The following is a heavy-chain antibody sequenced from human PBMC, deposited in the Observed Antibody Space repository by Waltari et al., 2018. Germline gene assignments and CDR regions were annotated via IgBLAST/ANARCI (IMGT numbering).Heavy chain of an antibody. CDR1: GVFITEVHW. Sequence: VHLQESGPGLVQPSGTLSLTCAVSGVFITEVHWWGWVRQPPGKGREWIGEMVQRGSTKYNPSPKSRVTISVDASKNLFFLNLTSVTAADTAMYYCARVMIRGVKRFDPWGQGTLVTVSS. V-gene: IGHV4-4*02. CDR3: ARVMIRGVKRFDP. D-gene: IGHD3-10*01. J-gene: IGHJ5*02. CDR2: MVQRGST.